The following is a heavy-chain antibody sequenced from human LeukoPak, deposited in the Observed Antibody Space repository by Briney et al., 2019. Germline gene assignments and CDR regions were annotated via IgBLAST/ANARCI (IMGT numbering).Heavy chain of an antibody. J-gene: IGHJ4*02. CDR1: GFTFSSYW. V-gene: IGHV3-74*01. CDR2: INGDGSIT. D-gene: IGHD3/OR15-3a*01. Sequence: GGSLRLSCAASGFTFSSYWMHWVRQAPGKGLLWVSRINGDGSITSTADSVKGRFTISRDNAKNSLYLQMNSLRAEDTAVYYCASWPGKDYWGQGTLVTVSS. CDR3: ASWPGKDY.